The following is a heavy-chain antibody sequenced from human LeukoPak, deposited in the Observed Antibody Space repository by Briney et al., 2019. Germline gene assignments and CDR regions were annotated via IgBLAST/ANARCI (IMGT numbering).Heavy chain of an antibody. CDR2: IYSGGST. J-gene: IGHJ5*02. D-gene: IGHD6-13*01. V-gene: IGHV3-53*01. CDR1: GFTVSSNY. CDR3: ARARLGIAAAGTNWFDP. Sequence: GGSLRLSCAASGFTVSSNYMSWVRQAPGKGLEWVSVIYSGGSTYYADSVKGRFTISRDNSKNTLYLQMNSLRAEDTAVYYCARARLGIAAAGTNWFDPWGQGTLVTVSS.